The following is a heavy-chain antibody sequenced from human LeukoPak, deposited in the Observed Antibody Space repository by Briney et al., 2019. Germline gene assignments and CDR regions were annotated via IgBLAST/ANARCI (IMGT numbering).Heavy chain of an antibody. Sequence: GGSLRFSCAAPGFTLSTYAMSWVRQAPGKGLEWVSVFSGNGANIYYAESVWGRFTISRDISKNTLSLQMSSLRAEDTAIYYCARLTANHFDYWGQGTLVTVSS. J-gene: IGHJ4*02. D-gene: IGHD2-21*02. CDR3: ARLTANHFDY. V-gene: IGHV3-23*01. CDR2: FSGNGANI. CDR1: GFTLSTYA.